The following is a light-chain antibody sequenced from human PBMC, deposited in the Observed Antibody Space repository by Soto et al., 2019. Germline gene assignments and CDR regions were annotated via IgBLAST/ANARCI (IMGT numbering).Light chain of an antibody. J-gene: IGLJ1*01. Sequence: QSALTQPRSVSGSPGQSVTISCTGTSSDVGAYKYVSWYQRHPGKAPKLMIYDVSKRPSGVPDRFSGSKSANTASLTISGLQAEDEADYYCCSYAGSYIFYVFGTGTKVTVL. CDR3: CSYAGSYIFYV. CDR2: DVS. CDR1: SSDVGAYKY. V-gene: IGLV2-11*01.